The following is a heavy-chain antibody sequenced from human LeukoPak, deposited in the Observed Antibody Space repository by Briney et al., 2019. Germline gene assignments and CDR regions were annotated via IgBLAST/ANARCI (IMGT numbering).Heavy chain of an antibody. Sequence: GGSLRLSCAASGFTFSSYGMHWVRQAPGKGLEWVAVISYDGSNKYYADSVKGRFTISRDNSKNTPCLQMNSLRAEDTAVYYCAKAGGNYYDSSGPFDYWGQGTLVTVSS. D-gene: IGHD3-22*01. CDR2: ISYDGSNK. CDR1: GFTFSSYG. V-gene: IGHV3-30*18. CDR3: AKAGGNYYDSSGPFDY. J-gene: IGHJ4*02.